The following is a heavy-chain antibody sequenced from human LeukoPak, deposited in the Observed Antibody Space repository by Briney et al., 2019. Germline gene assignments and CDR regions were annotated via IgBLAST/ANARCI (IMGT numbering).Heavy chain of an antibody. CDR3: ARDIELST. V-gene: IGHV3-23*01. Sequence: GGSLRLSCAASGLMFRDAAMTWVRQAPGKGLEWVSLIASSGLNTYYADSVRGRFTISRDNSKNTLSLQMNSLRVEDTAIYYCARDIELSTWGLGTVVTVSS. J-gene: IGHJ3*01. D-gene: IGHD5-12*01. CDR1: GLMFRDAA. CDR2: IASSGLNT.